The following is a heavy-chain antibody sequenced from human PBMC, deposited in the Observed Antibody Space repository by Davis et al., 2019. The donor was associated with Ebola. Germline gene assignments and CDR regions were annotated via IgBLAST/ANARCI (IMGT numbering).Heavy chain of an antibody. CDR1: GGSISSGDYY. V-gene: IGHV4-30-4*01. Sequence: PSETLSLTCTVSGGSISSGDYYWSWIRQPPGKGLEWIGYIYYSGSTYYNPSLKSRVTISVDTSKNQFSLKLSSVTAADTAVYYCARGFSPTTVVPFDYWGQGTLVTVSS. D-gene: IGHD4-23*01. CDR3: ARGFSPTTVVPFDY. CDR2: IYYSGST. J-gene: IGHJ4*02.